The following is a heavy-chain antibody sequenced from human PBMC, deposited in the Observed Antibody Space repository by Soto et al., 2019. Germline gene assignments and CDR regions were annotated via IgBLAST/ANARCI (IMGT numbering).Heavy chain of an antibody. CDR2: ISTYNGNT. V-gene: IGHV1-18*04. Sequence: QVQLLQSGAEVKKPGASVKVSCKTSGYTFNGYSISWVRQAPGQGLEWMGWISTYNGNTNTAQRFQGRVTMTTDTSTRTAYLELTNLKFDDTAVYYCARVDRSSLWAFDDWGQGTLVTVSS. CDR3: ARVDRSSLWAFDD. D-gene: IGHD6-13*01. CDR1: GYTFNGYS. J-gene: IGHJ4*02.